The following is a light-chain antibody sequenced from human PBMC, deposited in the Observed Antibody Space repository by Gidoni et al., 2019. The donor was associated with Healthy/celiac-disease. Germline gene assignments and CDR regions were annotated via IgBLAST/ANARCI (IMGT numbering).Light chain of an antibody. V-gene: IGLV1-40*01. Sequence: QSALTQPPSVSGASGQRVTIACTGSSSNIGAGYDVHWYQQLPGTAPKLLLYGNSNRPSGVPDRCSGSKSGTSASLAITGLQAEDEADYYCQSYDSSLSGYVFGTGTKVTVL. CDR3: QSYDSSLSGYV. CDR1: SSNIGAGYD. J-gene: IGLJ1*01. CDR2: GNS.